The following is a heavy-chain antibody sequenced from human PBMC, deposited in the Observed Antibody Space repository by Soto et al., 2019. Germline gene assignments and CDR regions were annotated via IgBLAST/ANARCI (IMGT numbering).Heavy chain of an antibody. CDR1: GYTFSNYF. D-gene: IGHD1-1*01. V-gene: IGHV1-46*01. J-gene: IGHJ4*02. Sequence: QVQLVQSGAEVKKPGASVKVSCKAYGYTFSNYFMHWVRQAHGQGLEWMGMINPSGDSTNYAQKLQGRVTMTRDTSTSTVYMELSSLTSEDTAVYYCARQLGGYLDHWGQGTLVTVSS. CDR3: ARQLGGYLDH. CDR2: INPSGDST.